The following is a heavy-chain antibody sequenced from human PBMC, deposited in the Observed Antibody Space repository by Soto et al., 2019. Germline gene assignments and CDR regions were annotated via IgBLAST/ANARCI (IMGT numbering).Heavy chain of an antibody. CDR3: ARHPCNSTSCPFDY. Sequence: SETLSLTCTVSGGSISSYYWSWIRQPPGKGLEWIGYIYYSGSTNYNPSLKSRVTISVDTSKNQFSLKLSSVTAADTAVYYCARHPCNSTSCPFDYWGQGTLVTVSS. J-gene: IGHJ4*02. CDR2: IYYSGST. V-gene: IGHV4-59*08. CDR1: GGSISSYY. D-gene: IGHD2-2*01.